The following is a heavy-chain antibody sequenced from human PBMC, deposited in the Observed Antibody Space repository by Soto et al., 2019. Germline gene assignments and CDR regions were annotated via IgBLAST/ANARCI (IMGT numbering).Heavy chain of an antibody. CDR3: ARGVGSSSRVDYGMDV. CDR2: IIPIFGTA. D-gene: IGHD6-6*01. Sequence: QVQLVQSGAEVKKPGSSVKVSCKASGGTFSSYAISWVRQAPGQGLEWMGGIIPIFGTANYAQKFQGRVKFTADETTSTAYMERSSLSSEDTAVYYCARGVGSSSRVDYGMDVWGQGTTVTVSS. V-gene: IGHV1-69*12. CDR1: GGTFSSYA. J-gene: IGHJ6*02.